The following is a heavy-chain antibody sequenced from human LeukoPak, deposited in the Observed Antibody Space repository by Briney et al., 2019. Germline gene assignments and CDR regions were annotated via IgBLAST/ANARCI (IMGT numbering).Heavy chain of an antibody. V-gene: IGHV3-33*01. Sequence: QPGGSLRLSCAASGFTFSSYGMHWVRQAPGKGLGWVAVIWYDGSNKYYADSVNGRFTISRDNSKNTLYLQMNSLRAEDTAVYYCARDGEQLDLDYWGQGTLVTVSS. CDR3: ARDGEQLDLDY. D-gene: IGHD6-6*01. J-gene: IGHJ4*02. CDR2: IWYDGSNK. CDR1: GFTFSSYG.